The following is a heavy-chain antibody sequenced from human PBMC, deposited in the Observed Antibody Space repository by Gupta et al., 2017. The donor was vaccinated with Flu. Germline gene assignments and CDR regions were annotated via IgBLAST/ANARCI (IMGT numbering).Heavy chain of an antibody. CDR1: GFSFRNYG. CDR2: ISHDGSNY. D-gene: IGHD5-24*01. J-gene: IGHJ6*02. Sequence: QERVVESGGGVVQPGRSLRLSCAASGFSFRNYGMHWVRQAPGKGLEWVAVISHDGSNYYHTDSVKGRFTISRDNSKNTLYLQMISLRTEDTAVYYCAKDWRWNNNNYGMNVWGQGTTVTVSS. CDR3: AKDWRWNNNNYGMNV. V-gene: IGHV3-30*18.